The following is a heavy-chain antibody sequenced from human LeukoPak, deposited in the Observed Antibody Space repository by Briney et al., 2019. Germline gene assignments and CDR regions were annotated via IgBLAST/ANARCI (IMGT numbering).Heavy chain of an antibody. J-gene: IGHJ4*02. V-gene: IGHV3-11*04. CDR3: ARDRTLDSDGYPKFSY. Sequence: PGGSLRLSCAASGFTFSDYYMTWVRQAPGKELEWTSYISSSGYTIYYADSVKGRFTISRDNADNSLYVQMNSLRPEDTAMYYCARDRTLDSDGYPKFSYWGQGTLVTVSS. CDR2: ISSSGYTI. CDR1: GFTFSDYY. D-gene: IGHD5-18*01.